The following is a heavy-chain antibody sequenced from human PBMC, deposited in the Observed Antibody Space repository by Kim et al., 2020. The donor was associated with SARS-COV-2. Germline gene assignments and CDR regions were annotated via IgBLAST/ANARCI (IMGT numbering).Heavy chain of an antibody. CDR3: TTTAQGVQLWFAVSANYYFDY. V-gene: IGHV3-15*01. CDR1: GFTFSNAW. Sequence: GGSLRLSCAASGFTFSNAWMSWVRQAPGKGLEWVGGIKSKTDGGTTDYAAPVKGRFTISRDDSKNTLYLQMNSLKTEDTAVYYCTTTAQGVQLWFAVSANYYFDYWGQGTLVTVSS. J-gene: IGHJ4*02. D-gene: IGHD5-18*01. CDR2: IKSKTDGGTT.